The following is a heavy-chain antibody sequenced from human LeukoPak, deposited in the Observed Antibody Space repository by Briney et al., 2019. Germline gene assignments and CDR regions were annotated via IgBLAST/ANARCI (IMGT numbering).Heavy chain of an antibody. V-gene: IGHV4-31*03. CDR1: GGSISSGGYY. Sequence: PSETLSLTCTVSGGSISSGGYYWSWVRQHPGKGLEWIGYIYYSGSTYYNPSLKSRVTISVDTSKNQFSLKLSSVTAADTAVYYCARGSGDGYSKFDYWGQGTLVTVSS. CDR3: ARGSGDGYSKFDY. CDR2: IYYSGST. J-gene: IGHJ4*02. D-gene: IGHD5-24*01.